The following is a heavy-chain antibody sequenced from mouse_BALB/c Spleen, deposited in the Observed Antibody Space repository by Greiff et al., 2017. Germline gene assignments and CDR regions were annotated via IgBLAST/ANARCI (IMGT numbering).Heavy chain of an antibody. CDR3: ARGRDITTDYYAMDY. V-gene: IGHV5-6-5*01. D-gene: IGHD1-2*01. CDR2: ISSGGST. Sequence: EVKLVESGGGLVKPGGSLKLSCAASGFTFSSYAMSWVRQTPEKRLEWVASISSGGSTYYPDSVKGRFTISRDNARNILYLQMSSLRSEDTAMYYCARGRDITTDYYAMDYWGQGTSVTVSS. CDR1: GFTFSSYA. J-gene: IGHJ4*01.